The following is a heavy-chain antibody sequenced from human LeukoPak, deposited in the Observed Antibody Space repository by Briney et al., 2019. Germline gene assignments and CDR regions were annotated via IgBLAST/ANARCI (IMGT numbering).Heavy chain of an antibody. CDR3: ARGYYYGSGSYSVSYYYYYMDV. V-gene: IGHV1-69*06. CDR2: IIPIFDTP. Sequence: ASVKVSCKASGYTFTSYDINWVRQATGQGLEWMGGIIPIFDTPNYAQKFQGRVTITADKSTSTAYMELSSLRSEDTAVYYCARGYYYGSGSYSVSYYYYYMDVWGKGTTVIVSS. CDR1: GYTFTSYD. D-gene: IGHD3-10*01. J-gene: IGHJ6*03.